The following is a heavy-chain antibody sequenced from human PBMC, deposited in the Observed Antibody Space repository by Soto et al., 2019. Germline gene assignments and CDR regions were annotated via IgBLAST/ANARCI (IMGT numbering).Heavy chain of an antibody. D-gene: IGHD2-21*01. V-gene: IGHV4-59*08. J-gene: IGHJ5*01. CDR1: GGSFSPNY. CDR2: IYYSGTT. CDR3: ARLGAYYQFLDS. Sequence: SETLSLTCTVSGGSFSPNYCAWIRQSPGKGLEWIGYIYYSGTTRYNPSLKSRVTLSLETSKSQFSLRLTSVTASDTAVYYCARLGAYYQFLDSSGQGTLVTVSS.